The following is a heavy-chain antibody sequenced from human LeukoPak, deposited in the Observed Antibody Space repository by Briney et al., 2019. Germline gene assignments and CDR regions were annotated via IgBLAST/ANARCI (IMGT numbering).Heavy chain of an antibody. CDR1: GFSFSDYG. CDR2: IRYDGNHE. Sequence: PGGSLRLSCVTSGFSFSDYGMHWVRQAPGKGPEWVAFIRYDGNHEYYADSVQGRFTISRDNSKNTLYLQMNGLRVEDTGVYYCVKDQVTHWGQGTLVTVSS. V-gene: IGHV3-30*02. J-gene: IGHJ4*02. CDR3: VKDQVTH. D-gene: IGHD5-18*01.